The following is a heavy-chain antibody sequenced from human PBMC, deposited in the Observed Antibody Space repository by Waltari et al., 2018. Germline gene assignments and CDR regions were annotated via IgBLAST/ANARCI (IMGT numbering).Heavy chain of an antibody. V-gene: IGHV4-39*01. CDR3: AAGRVSWSWYFGL. Sequence: QLHLQESGPGLVKPSETLSLTCTVSGGSVSTTPYFWGWIRQPPGKGLEWIGAISYSGDTFYNPSLKSRVTISVDPSKNQFSLKVSAVTAADTAVYYCAAGRVSWSWYFGLWGRGTLVTVSS. CDR1: GGSVSTTPYF. J-gene: IGHJ2*01. CDR2: ISYSGDT. D-gene: IGHD6-13*01.